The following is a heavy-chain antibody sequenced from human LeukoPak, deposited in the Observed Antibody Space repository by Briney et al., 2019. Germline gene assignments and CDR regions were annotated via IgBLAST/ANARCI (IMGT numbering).Heavy chain of an antibody. CDR1: GFTFSSYG. D-gene: IGHD1-26*01. J-gene: IGHJ4*02. Sequence: PGRSLRLSCAASGFTFSSYGMHWVRQAPGKGLEWVAVIWYDGSNKYYADSVKGRFTISRDNSKNTLYLKMNSLRAEDTAVYYCAREVGATYFDYWGQGTLVTVSS. CDR3: AREVGATYFDY. CDR2: IWYDGSNK. V-gene: IGHV3-33*01.